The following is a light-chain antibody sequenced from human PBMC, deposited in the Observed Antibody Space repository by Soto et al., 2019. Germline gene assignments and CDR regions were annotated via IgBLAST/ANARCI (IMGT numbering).Light chain of an antibody. V-gene: IGKV1-39*01. Sequence: DIQITQSRSYLSAFAGDRVPNTGLAILPISSYLNWYQQKSGQAPKLLISAASSLESGVPPRFSGSVSGTEFTLTIRRLEPEDFAVYYCQQSSNWPPGLTVGGRTKGDIK. CDR3: QQSSNWPPGLT. J-gene: IGKJ4*01. CDR2: AAS. CDR1: LPISSY.